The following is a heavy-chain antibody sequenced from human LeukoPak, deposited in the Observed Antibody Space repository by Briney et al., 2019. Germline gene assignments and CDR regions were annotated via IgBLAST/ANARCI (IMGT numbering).Heavy chain of an antibody. CDR3: ARDVWGPDY. J-gene: IGHJ4*02. D-gene: IGHD3-16*01. CDR1: GFFFSNYW. V-gene: IGHV3-7*01. Sequence: PGGSLRLSCAASGFFFSNYWMSWVRQAQGKGLEWVANINLDGNGRFYVDSVKGRFTISRDNNKNSLYLQMNSLRAEDTAIYYCARDVWGPDYWGQGTLVTVSS. CDR2: INLDGNGR.